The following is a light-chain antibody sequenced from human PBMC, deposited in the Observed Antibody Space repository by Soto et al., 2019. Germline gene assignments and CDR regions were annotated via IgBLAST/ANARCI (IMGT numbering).Light chain of an antibody. CDR3: QQRSNWPPM. Sequence: EIVLTQSPATLSLSPGERATLSCRASQSVSSYIAWYQQKPGQAPRLLIYDASNRATGIPARFSGSGSGTDFTLTISSLEPEDFAVYYCQQRSNWPPMFGQGTKVDIK. J-gene: IGKJ1*01. CDR2: DAS. CDR1: QSVSSY. V-gene: IGKV3-11*01.